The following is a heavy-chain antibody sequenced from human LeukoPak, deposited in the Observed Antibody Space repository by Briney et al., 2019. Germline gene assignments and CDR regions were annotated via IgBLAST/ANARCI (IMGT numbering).Heavy chain of an antibody. V-gene: IGHV1-69*05. CDR2: IIPIFGTA. CDR3: ARGGVPAAMRYFDY. D-gene: IGHD2-2*01. J-gene: IGHJ4*02. CDR1: GGTFSSYA. Sequence: GASVKVSCKASGGTFSSYAISWVRQAPGQGLEWMGGIIPIFGTANYAQKFQGRVTITTDESMSTAYMELSSLRSEDTAVYYCARGGVPAAMRYFDYWGQGTLVTVSS.